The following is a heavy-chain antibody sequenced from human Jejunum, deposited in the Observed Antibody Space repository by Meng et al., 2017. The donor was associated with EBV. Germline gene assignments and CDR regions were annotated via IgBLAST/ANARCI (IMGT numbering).Heavy chain of an antibody. V-gene: IGHV4-4*02. Sequence: QVQLQEPGPGLVKPSGTLSFTCGVSGDSIISTDTWWSWVRQPPGKGLEWIGEIFHAGNTNYNPSLKSQVTMSVDTSKNQFSLNLSSVTAADSAVYYCARGSHYTWDVWGQGTLVTVSS. CDR2: IFHAGNT. D-gene: IGHD3-16*01. CDR3: ARGSHYTWDV. CDR1: GDSIISTDTW. J-gene: IGHJ4*02.